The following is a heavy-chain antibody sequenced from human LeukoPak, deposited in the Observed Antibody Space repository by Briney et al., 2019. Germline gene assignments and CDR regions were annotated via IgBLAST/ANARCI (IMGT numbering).Heavy chain of an antibody. J-gene: IGHJ2*01. CDR2: ITPIFGTT. V-gene: IGHV1-69*06. CDR3: ARKANVASVSEAGTIRGFFDL. Sequence: SVRVSCKASGGTFSSSAISWVRQAPGQGLEWIGGITPIFGTTNYAQRLQDRVTITADKSFTTAYLELSSLRSEDTAVFYCARKANVASVSEAGTIRGFFDLWGRGTLVTVSS. CDR1: GGTFSSSA. D-gene: IGHD6-13*01.